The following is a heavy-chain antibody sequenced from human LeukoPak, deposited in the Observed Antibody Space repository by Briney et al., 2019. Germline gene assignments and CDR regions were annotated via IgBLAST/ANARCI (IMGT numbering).Heavy chain of an antibody. Sequence: PSETLSLTCTVSGGSISSYYWSWIRQPAGKGLEWIGRIYTSGSTNYNPSLKSRVTMSVDTSKNQFSLKLSSVTAADTAVYYCARGAGVIVVVPAAPDGFDPWGQGTLVTVSS. CDR3: ARGAGVIVVVPAAPDGFDP. V-gene: IGHV4-4*07. CDR2: IYTSGST. CDR1: GGSISSYY. D-gene: IGHD2-2*01. J-gene: IGHJ5*02.